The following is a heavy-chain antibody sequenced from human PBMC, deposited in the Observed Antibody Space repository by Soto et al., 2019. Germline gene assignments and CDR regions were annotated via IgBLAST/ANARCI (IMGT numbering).Heavy chain of an antibody. V-gene: IGHV4-31*03. D-gene: IGHD3-22*01. Sequence: SETLSLTCTVSGGSISSGGYYWSWIRQHPGKGLEWIGYIYYSGSTYYNPSLKSRVTISVDTSKNQFSLKLSSVTAADTAVYYCARELATSYYYDSSGYFYWYFDLWGRGTLVTVS. J-gene: IGHJ2*01. CDR2: IYYSGST. CDR3: ARELATSYYYDSSGYFYWYFDL. CDR1: GGSISSGGYY.